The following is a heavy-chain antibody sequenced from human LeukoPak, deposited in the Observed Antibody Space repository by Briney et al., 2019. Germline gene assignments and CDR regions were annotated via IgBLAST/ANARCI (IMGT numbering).Heavy chain of an antibody. Sequence: ASVKVSCKASGYTFTSYGISWVRQAPGQGLEWMGWISAYNGNTNYAQKLQGRVTMTTDTSTSTAYMELRSLRSDDTAVYYCARDLLLGGGSCEPDYWGQGTLVTVSS. V-gene: IGHV1-18*01. J-gene: IGHJ4*02. CDR3: ARDLLLGGGSCEPDY. D-gene: IGHD2-15*01. CDR2: ISAYNGNT. CDR1: GYTFTSYG.